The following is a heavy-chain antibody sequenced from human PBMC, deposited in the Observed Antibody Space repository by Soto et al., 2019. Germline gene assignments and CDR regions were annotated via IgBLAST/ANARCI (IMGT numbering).Heavy chain of an antibody. Sequence: PGGSLRLSCAASGFTFSSYAMHWVRQAPGKGLEYVSAISSNGGSTYYADSVKGRFTISRDNSKNTLYLQMGSLRAEDMAVYYCARVSRGVDGYFDYWGQGTLVTVSS. CDR3: ARVSRGVDGYFDY. J-gene: IGHJ4*02. D-gene: IGHD3-16*02. CDR2: ISSNGGST. V-gene: IGHV3-64*02. CDR1: GFTFSSYA.